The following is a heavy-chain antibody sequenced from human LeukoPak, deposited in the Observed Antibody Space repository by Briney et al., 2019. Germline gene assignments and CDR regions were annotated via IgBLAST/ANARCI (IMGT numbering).Heavy chain of an antibody. CDR3: ARLRDGRWLLEY. V-gene: IGHV4-39*01. CDR1: GGSISGSSYY. Sequence: SETLSLTCTVSGGSISGSSYYWGWIRQPPGKGLEWIGSIYYSGSTYYNPSLKSRVTISEDTSKKQFSLKLSSVTAADTAVYYCARLRDGRWLLEYWGQGTLVTVSS. CDR2: IYYSGST. D-gene: IGHD5-24*01. J-gene: IGHJ4*02.